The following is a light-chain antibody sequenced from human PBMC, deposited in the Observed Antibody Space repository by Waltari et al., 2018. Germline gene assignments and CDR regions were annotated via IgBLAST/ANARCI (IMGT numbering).Light chain of an antibody. CDR2: DAS. J-gene: IGKJ5*01. V-gene: IGKV3-11*01. Sequence: EIVLSQSPATLSFSPGERATLSCRASQSVGRFLAWYHLKPGQAPRLLIYDASDRATGTPARFSGSGSGTDFTLTISSLEPEDFAVYYCQHRGNWPLLAFGQGTRLEIK. CDR1: QSVGRF. CDR3: QHRGNWPLLA.